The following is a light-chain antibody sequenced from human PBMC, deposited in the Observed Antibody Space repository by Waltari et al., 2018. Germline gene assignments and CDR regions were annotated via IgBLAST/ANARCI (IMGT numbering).Light chain of an antibody. CDR1: SSDVGSFNL. CDR3: CSYGGSSTFVI. J-gene: IGLJ2*01. V-gene: IGLV2-23*02. CDR2: QVS. Sequence: QSALTQPASVSGSPGQSITISCTGTSSDVGSFNLVSWYQQHPNKAPKPMIYQVSKRPSWLSNRFSGSKSGNTASLTISGLQAEDEAEYYCCSYGGSSTFVIFGGGTKLTVL.